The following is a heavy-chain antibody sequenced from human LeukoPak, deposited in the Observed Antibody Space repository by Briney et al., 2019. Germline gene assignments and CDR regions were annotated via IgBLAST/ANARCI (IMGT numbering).Heavy chain of an antibody. CDR2: IDWDDDK. CDR3: ARMPVLRYFDWLLDY. CDR1: GFSLRTSGMC. Sequence: SGPALVKPTQTLTLTCTFSGFSLRTSGMCVSWIRQPPGKALEWLSLIDWDDDKYYSTSLKTRLTISKDTSKNQVVLTMTNMDPVDTATYYCARMPVLRYFDWLLDYWGQGTLVTVSS. V-gene: IGHV2-70*01. D-gene: IGHD3-9*01. J-gene: IGHJ4*02.